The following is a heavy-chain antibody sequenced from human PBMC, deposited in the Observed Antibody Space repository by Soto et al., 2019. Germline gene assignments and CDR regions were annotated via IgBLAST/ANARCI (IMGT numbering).Heavy chain of an antibody. CDR1: GGTFSSYA. J-gene: IGHJ6*02. V-gene: IGHV1-69*13. CDR2: IIPIFGTA. D-gene: IGHD3-22*01. Sequence: SVKVSCKASGGTFSSYAISWVRQAPGQGLEWMGGIIPIFGTANYAQKFQGRVTITADESTSTAYMELSSLRSEDTAVYYCARAGYETYYYDSSGYYHYYGMDVWGQGTTVTV. CDR3: ARAGYETYYYDSSGYYHYYGMDV.